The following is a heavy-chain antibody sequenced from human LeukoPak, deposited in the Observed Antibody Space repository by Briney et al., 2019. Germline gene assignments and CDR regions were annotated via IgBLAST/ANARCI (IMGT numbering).Heavy chain of an antibody. V-gene: IGHV3-23*01. CDR2: ISGGGGST. D-gene: IGHD3-3*01. CDR3: AETYYTAGGCFDH. J-gene: IGHJ4*02. Sequence: GGSLRLSCAASGFTFSASALSWVRQAPGKGLEWVSSISGGGGSTHYADSVKGRFTISRDNSKNTLYLQMNSLRVEDTALYFCAETYYTAGGCFDHWGQGTLVTVSS. CDR1: GFTFSASA.